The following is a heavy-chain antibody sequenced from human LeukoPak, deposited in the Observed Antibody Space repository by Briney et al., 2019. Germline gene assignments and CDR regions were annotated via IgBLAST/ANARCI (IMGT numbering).Heavy chain of an antibody. CDR2: ISGNGGST. D-gene: IGHD3-10*01. J-gene: IGHJ6*02. CDR1: GFTFSNYA. Sequence: QPGGSLRLSCAASGFTFSNYAMNWVRQAPGKGLEWVSAISGNGGSTYYADSVKGRFTISRDNSKNTVYLEMSSLRAEDTAVYYCARRSRRLTIVRGFPREDVWGQGTTVTVSS. V-gene: IGHV3-23*01. CDR3: ARRSRRLTIVRGFPREDV.